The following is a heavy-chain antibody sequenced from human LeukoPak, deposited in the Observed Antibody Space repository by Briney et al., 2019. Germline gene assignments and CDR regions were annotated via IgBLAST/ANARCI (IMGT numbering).Heavy chain of an antibody. CDR3: ARPYYDSRGYYWFDR. J-gene: IGHJ5*02. CDR1: GGSIISADHY. CDR2: IFYSGST. D-gene: IGHD3-22*01. V-gene: IGHV4-30-4*01. Sequence: PSQTLSLTCTVSGGSIISADHYWSWIRQPPGKGLEWIGYIFYSGSTYYNPSLKSRLTISVDTSKNQFSLKLSSVTAADTAVYYCARPYYDSRGYYWFDRWGQGTLVTVSS.